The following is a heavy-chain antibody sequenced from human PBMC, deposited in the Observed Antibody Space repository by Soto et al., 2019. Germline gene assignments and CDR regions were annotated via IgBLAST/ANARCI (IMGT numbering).Heavy chain of an antibody. V-gene: IGHV3-30-3*01. J-gene: IGHJ6*02. CDR1: GFTFSGYA. D-gene: IGHD5-12*01. CDR2: ISYDESNK. Sequence: GSLRLSCAASGFTFSGYAMHGVRQAAGKGLEWVAVISYDESNKYYADSVKGRFTISRDNSKDTLYMQMKSLSAEDTAVYYCVRDHQATLAYYYGMDVWGQGTTVTVSS. CDR3: VRDHQATLAYYYGMDV.